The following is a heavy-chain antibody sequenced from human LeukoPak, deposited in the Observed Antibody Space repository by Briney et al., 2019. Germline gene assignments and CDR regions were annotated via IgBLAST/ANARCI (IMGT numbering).Heavy chain of an antibody. CDR3: ARGIRLGELEVY. CDR1: GYSFTSYW. J-gene: IGHJ4*02. Sequence: GESLKISCKGSGYSFTSYWTSWVRQMPGRGLEWMGRIDPSDSYTNYSPSFQGHVTISADKSISTAYLQWSSLKASDTAMYYCARGIRLGELEVYWGQGTLVTVSS. V-gene: IGHV5-10-1*01. D-gene: IGHD3-16*01. CDR2: IDPSDSYT.